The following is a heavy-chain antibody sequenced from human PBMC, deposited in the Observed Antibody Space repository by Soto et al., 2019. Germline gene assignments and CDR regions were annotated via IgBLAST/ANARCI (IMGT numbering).Heavy chain of an antibody. V-gene: IGHV2-5*01. CDR2: IYWNDDK. CDR1: GFSLSTSGVG. Sequence: QITLKESGPTLVKPTQTLTLTCTFSGFSLSTSGVGVGWIRQPPGKALEWLALIYWNDDKRYSPSLKSRLTITKDTSKNQVVLTMTNMDPVDTATYYCARPYDRYCSGGSCDEEHRFDYWGQGTLVTVSS. D-gene: IGHD2-15*01. J-gene: IGHJ4*02. CDR3: ARPYDRYCSGGSCDEEHRFDY.